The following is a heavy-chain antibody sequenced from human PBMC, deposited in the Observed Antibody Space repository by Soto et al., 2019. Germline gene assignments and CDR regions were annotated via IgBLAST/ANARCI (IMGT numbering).Heavy chain of an antibody. V-gene: IGHV3-23*01. CDR1: GFTFSSYA. CDR3: AREAGVDGGFDY. Sequence: GGSLRLSCAASGFTFSSYAMSWVRQAPGKGLEWVSAISGSGGSTYYAGSVKGRFTISRENAKNSLYLQMNSLRAGDTAVYYCAREAGVDGGFDYWGQGTLVTVSS. J-gene: IGHJ4*02. D-gene: IGHD5-12*01. CDR2: ISGSGGST.